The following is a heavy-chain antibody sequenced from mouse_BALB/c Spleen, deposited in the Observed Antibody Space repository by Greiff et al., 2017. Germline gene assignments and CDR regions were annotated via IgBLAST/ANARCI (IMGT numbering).Heavy chain of an antibody. V-gene: IGHV5-6*01. J-gene: IGHJ2*01. CDR2: ISSGGSYT. Sequence: EVHLVESGGDLVKPGGSLKLSCAASGFTFSSYGMSWVRQTPDKRLEWVATISSGGSYTYYPDSVKGRFTISRDNAKNTLYLQMSSLKSEDTAMYYCAVYYGSSYVSFDYWGQGTTLTVSA. D-gene: IGHD1-1*01. CDR1: GFTFSSYG. CDR3: AVYYGSSYVSFDY.